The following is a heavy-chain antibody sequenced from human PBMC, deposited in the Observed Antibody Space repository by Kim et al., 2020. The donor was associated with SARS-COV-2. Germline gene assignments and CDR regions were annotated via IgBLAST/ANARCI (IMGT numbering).Heavy chain of an antibody. V-gene: IGHV1-69*01. Sequence: KFQGRVTTTADESTSTAYMELSSLRSEDTAVYYCAREVVAPAGTDNWFDPWGQGTLVTVSS. D-gene: IGHD6-13*01. J-gene: IGHJ5*02. CDR3: AREVVAPAGTDNWFDP.